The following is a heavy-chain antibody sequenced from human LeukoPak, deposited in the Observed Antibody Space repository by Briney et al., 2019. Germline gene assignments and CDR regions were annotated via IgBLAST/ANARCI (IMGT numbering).Heavy chain of an antibody. CDR2: INPSGGST. D-gene: IGHD2-15*01. CDR1: GYTFTSYY. Sequence: GASMKVSCKASGYTFTSYYMHWVRQAPGQGLEWMGIINPSGGSTSYAQKFQGRVTMTRDMSTSTVYMELSSLRSEDTDVYYCATLGYCSGGSCYGGYWGQGTLVTVSS. J-gene: IGHJ4*02. V-gene: IGHV1-46*01. CDR3: ATLGYCSGGSCYGGY.